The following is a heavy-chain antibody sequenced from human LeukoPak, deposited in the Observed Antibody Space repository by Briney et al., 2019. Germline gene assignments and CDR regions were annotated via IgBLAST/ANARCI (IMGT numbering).Heavy chain of an antibody. D-gene: IGHD3-16*01. V-gene: IGHV1-46*01. J-gene: IGHJ4*02. Sequence: VASVKVSCKASGYTFTDHYMHWVRQAPGQGLEWMGIINPVGGGTTYAQHFQGRVTMTRDTSTSTVYMELHSLRSEDTAVYYCERDFRATFGGVMASAFDYWGQGTLVTVSP. CDR2: INPVGGGT. CDR3: ERDFRATFGGVMASAFDY. CDR1: GYTFTDHY.